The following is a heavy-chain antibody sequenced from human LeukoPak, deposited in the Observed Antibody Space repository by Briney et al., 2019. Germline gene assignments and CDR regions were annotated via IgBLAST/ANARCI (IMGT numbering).Heavy chain of an antibody. D-gene: IGHD2-2*01. CDR1: GYTFTSYG. CDR2: INPNSGGT. V-gene: IGHV1-2*02. CDR3: ARGWGYCSSTSCHDAFDI. Sequence: ASVKVSCKASGYTFTSYGISWVRQAPGQGLEWMGWINPNSGGTNCAQKFQGRVTMTRDTSISTAYMELSRLRSDDTAVYYCARGWGYCSSTSCHDAFDIWGQGTMVTVSS. J-gene: IGHJ3*02.